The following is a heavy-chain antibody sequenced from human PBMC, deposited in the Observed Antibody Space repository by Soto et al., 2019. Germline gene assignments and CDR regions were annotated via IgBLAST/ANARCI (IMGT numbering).Heavy chain of an antibody. CDR3: TTGITGTTGWLFDY. V-gene: IGHV3-15*01. CDR2: IKSETDGGTT. CDR1: GFTFSNAW. D-gene: IGHD1-20*01. Sequence: GGSLRLSCAASGFTFSNAWMSWVRQAPGKGLEWVGRIKSETDGGTTDYAAPVKGRFTISRDDSKNTLYLQMNSLKTEDTAVYYCTTGITGTTGWLFDYRGQGTLVTVSS. J-gene: IGHJ4*02.